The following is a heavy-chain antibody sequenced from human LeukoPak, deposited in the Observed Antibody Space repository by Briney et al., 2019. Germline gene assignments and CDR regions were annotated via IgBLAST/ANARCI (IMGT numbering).Heavy chain of an antibody. V-gene: IGHV3-7*01. D-gene: IGHD1-26*01. CDR1: GFTFSSYW. CDR3: ASGRGSRPDYFDY. J-gene: IGHJ4*02. Sequence: PGGSLRLSCAASGFTFSSYWMSWVRQAPGKGLEWVANIKQDGSEKYYVDSVKGRSTISRDNAKNSLYLQMNSLRAEDTAVYYCASGRGSRPDYFDYWGQGTLVTVSS. CDR2: IKQDGSEK.